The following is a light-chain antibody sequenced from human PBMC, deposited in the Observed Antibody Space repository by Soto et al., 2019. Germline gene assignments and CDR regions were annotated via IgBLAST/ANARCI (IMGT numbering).Light chain of an antibody. CDR1: HGINSY. CDR3: QQLNSYAFT. V-gene: IGKV1-9*01. CDR2: AAS. Sequence: DIQLTQSPSFLSASVGERVTITCRASHGINSYLAWYQQKPGKAPKLLIYAASTLQSGVPSRFSGTGSGTEFTLTISSLQPEDFATYYCQQLNSYAFTFGPGTKVDIK. J-gene: IGKJ3*01.